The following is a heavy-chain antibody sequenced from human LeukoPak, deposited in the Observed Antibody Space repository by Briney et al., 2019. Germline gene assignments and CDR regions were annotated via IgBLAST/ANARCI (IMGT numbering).Heavy chain of an antibody. CDR2: IKSKADGETT. J-gene: IGHJ5*02. V-gene: IGHV3-15*01. CDR3: TALLFGSSWYER. D-gene: IGHD6-13*01. Sequence: GGSLRLSCAASGFTFTNAWMSWVRQAPGKGLEWVGRIKSKADGETTNYAAPVKGRFTVSRDDSKNTLYLQMNSLNTDDTAIYYCTALLFGSSWYERWGQGTLVTVSS. CDR1: GFTFTNAW.